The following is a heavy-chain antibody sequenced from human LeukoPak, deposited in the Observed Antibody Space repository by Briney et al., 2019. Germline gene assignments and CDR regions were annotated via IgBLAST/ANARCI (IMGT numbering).Heavy chain of an antibody. CDR3: AIQWGYQLPIDY. Sequence: GESLHISCKGSGYTFTTYWMAWVRQIPGKGLEWMGIIYPGDSDTRYSPSFQGQVTISAVKSISTAYLQWSSIKAADTAMYYCAIQWGYQLPIDYWGQGTLVTVSS. CDR1: GYTFTTYW. V-gene: IGHV5-51*01. J-gene: IGHJ4*02. CDR2: IYPGDSDT. D-gene: IGHD2-2*01.